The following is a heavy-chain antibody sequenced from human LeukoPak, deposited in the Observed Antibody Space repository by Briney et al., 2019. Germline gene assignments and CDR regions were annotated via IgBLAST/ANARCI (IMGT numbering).Heavy chain of an antibody. V-gene: IGHV4-59*01. D-gene: IGHD1-1*01. CDR1: GGSISSYY. Sequence: SETLSLTCTVSGGSISSYYWSWIRQPPGKGLEWIGYIYYSGSTNYNPSLKSRVTISVDTSKNQFSLKLSSVTAADTAVYYCATKLSADPHYFDYWGQGILVTVSS. CDR2: IYYSGST. CDR3: ATKLSADPHYFDY. J-gene: IGHJ4*02.